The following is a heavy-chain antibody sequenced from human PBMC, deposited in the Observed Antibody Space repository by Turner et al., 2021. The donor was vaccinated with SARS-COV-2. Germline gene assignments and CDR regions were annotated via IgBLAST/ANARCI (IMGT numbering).Heavy chain of an antibody. Sequence: EVQLVESGGGLVQPGGSLRLSCVASGFTFSSYWMSGVRQAPGKGREWVANIKQDGSEKYYVDSVQGRFTISRENDKNSLYLQMNSLRAEDTAVYYCARAEGWAFGVVIPYDYWGQGTLVTVSS. CDR1: GFTFSSYW. V-gene: IGHV3-7*01. CDR2: IKQDGSEK. CDR3: ARAEGWAFGVVIPYDY. J-gene: IGHJ4*02. D-gene: IGHD3-3*01.